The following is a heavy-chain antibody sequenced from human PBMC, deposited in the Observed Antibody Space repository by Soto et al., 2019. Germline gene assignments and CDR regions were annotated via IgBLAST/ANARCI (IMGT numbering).Heavy chain of an antibody. CDR1: GFTFSSYA. J-gene: IGHJ6*02. V-gene: IGHV3-64D*06. Sequence: PGGSLRLSCSASGFTFSSYAIHWVRQAPGKGLEYVSAISSNGGSTYYADSVKGRFTISRDNSKNTLYLQMSSLRAEDTAVYYCVKDDCSGGSCYGYYYYYGMDVWGQGTTVTVSS. D-gene: IGHD2-15*01. CDR2: ISSNGGST. CDR3: VKDDCSGGSCYGYYYYYGMDV.